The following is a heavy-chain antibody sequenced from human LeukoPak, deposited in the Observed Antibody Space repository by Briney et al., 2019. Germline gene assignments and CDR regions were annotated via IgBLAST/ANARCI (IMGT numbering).Heavy chain of an antibody. J-gene: IGHJ4*02. CDR1: GYSFTSYW. CDR2: IYPGDSDT. CDR3: ARRAYYDSSGYYYYFDY. V-gene: IGHV5-51*01. D-gene: IGHD3-22*01. Sequence: GESLKISCKGSGYSFTSYWIGWVRLMPGKGLEWMGIIYPGDSDTRYSPSFQGQVTISADKSISTAYLQWSSLKASDTAMYYCARRAYYDSSGYYYYFDYWGQGTLVTVSS.